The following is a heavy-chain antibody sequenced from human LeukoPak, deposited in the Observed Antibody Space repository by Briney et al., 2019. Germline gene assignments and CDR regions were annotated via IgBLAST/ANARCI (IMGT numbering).Heavy chain of an antibody. J-gene: IGHJ3*02. CDR1: ELNVSNNY. D-gene: IGHD3-16*02. V-gene: IGHV3-53*01. CDR3: AREHYDYFWGTYRSYALDI. Sequence: TGGSLRLSCAASELNVSNNYMNWVRQAPGKGLEWVSVIYSGGTTNYADSVQGRFTISRDSSKNTVYLQKNRLRADDTAVYYCAREHYDYFWGTYRSYALDIWGQGTMVTVSS. CDR2: IYSGGTT.